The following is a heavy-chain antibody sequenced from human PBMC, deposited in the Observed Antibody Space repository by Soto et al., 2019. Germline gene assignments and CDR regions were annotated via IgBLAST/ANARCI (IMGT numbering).Heavy chain of an antibody. Sequence: GASVKVSCKASGGTFSSYASSWVRQAPGQGLEWMGGIIPIFGTANYAQKFQGRVTITADESTSTAYMELSSLRSEDTAVYYCARVLAAAVRDSARFDPWGQGTLVTVSS. CDR3: ARVLAAAVRDSARFDP. J-gene: IGHJ5*02. D-gene: IGHD6-13*01. CDR1: GGTFSSYA. V-gene: IGHV1-69*13. CDR2: IIPIFGTA.